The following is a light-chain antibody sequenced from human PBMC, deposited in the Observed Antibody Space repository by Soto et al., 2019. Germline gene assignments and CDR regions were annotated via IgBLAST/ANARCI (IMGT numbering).Light chain of an antibody. CDR2: AAS. J-gene: IGKJ1*01. V-gene: IGKV1-39*01. CDR1: QSISSY. Sequence: DIQMTQSPSSLSASVGDRVTITCRASQSISSYLNWYQQKPGKAPKLLIYAASSLQSGVPSRFSGSGSGTDFTLTISSLQPEDFATYYCQQSYSTPTTFGPGTQVEIK. CDR3: QQSYSTPTT.